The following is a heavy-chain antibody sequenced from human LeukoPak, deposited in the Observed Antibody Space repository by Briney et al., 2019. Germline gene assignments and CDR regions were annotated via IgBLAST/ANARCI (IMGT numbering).Heavy chain of an antibody. Sequence: ASVKVSCKASGYTFTGYYMHWVRQAPGQGLEWMGWINPNSGGTNYAQKFQGRVTMTRDTSISTAYMELSRLRSDDTAVYYCARETSGYSLYYFDYWGQGTLVTVSS. D-gene: IGHD3-22*01. CDR1: GYTFTGYY. V-gene: IGHV1-2*02. CDR3: ARETSGYSLYYFDY. CDR2: INPNSGGT. J-gene: IGHJ4*02.